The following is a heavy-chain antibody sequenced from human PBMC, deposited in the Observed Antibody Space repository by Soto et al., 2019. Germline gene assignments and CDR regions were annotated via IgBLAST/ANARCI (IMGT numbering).Heavy chain of an antibody. V-gene: IGHV1-2*02. J-gene: IGHJ2*01. CDR3: AREGGAAPGARREWYLDL. D-gene: IGHD6-25*01. CDR2: INPHTGDT. CDR1: GYPLTDFY. Sequence: QVQLVQSGAEVKKPGASVTVSCKTSGYPLTDFYIHWVRQAPGQGLEWMAWINPHTGDTNTALKFQGRVTMTRDTSINTAFMALTRLSSDETAVYYCAREGGAAPGARREWYLDLWGRGTLVSVSS.